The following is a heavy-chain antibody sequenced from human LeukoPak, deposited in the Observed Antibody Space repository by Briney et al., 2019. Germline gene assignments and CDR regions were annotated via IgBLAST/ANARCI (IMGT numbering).Heavy chain of an antibody. CDR1: GFSFSSYG. CDR3: VKEGEWLSLDY. CDR2: LPFDERNK. D-gene: IGHD3-3*01. Sequence: GGSLRLSCSASGFSFSSYGMHWVRQAPGKGLEWVAFLPFDERNKFYAESVKGRLTISRDTSKNTLFLQMNSLGVEDTAVYYCVKEGEWLSLDYWGQGTLVTVSS. V-gene: IGHV3-30*02. J-gene: IGHJ4*02.